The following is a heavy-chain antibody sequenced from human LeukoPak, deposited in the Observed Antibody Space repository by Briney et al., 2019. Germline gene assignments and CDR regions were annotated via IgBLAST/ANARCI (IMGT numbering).Heavy chain of an antibody. Sequence: GGSLRLSCAASGFTFSNAWMSWVRQAPGKGLEWVGRIRSKTDGGTTDYAAPVKGRFTISRDDSKNTLYLQMNSLKTEDTGVYYCTTIAAAGSLDYWGKGTLVTVSS. V-gene: IGHV3-15*01. CDR3: TTIAAAGSLDY. J-gene: IGHJ4*02. D-gene: IGHD6-13*01. CDR2: IRSKTDGGTT. CDR1: GFTFSNAW.